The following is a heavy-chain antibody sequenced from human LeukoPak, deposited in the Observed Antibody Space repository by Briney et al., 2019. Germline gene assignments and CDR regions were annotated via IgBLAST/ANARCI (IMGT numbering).Heavy chain of an antibody. CDR2: ISSSGGNA. J-gene: IGHJ4*02. Sequence: PGGSLRLSCAASGFTFSNYAMSWVRQAPGKGLEWVSAISSSGGNAYYADSVKGRFTISRDNSKNTLYLQMNSLRAEDTAVYYCADYGSGSYCFDYWGQGTLVTVSS. D-gene: IGHD3-10*01. CDR1: GFTFSNYA. CDR3: ADYGSGSYCFDY. V-gene: IGHV3-23*01.